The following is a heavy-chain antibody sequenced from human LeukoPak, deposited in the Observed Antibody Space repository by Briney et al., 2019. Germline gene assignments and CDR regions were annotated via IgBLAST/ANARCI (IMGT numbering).Heavy chain of an antibody. CDR1: GYTFTSHY. Sequence: ASVKVSCKASGYTFTSHYIHWVRQAPGQGLEWLGWINPNPNSGATSYAQHFQGRVTMTSDTSTSTVYMELTRLTSDDTAVYYCARVVRLYGGNMIFYFDYWGQGTLVTVSS. D-gene: IGHD4-23*01. J-gene: IGHJ4*02. CDR3: ARVVRLYGGNMIFYFDY. CDR2: INPNPNSGAT. V-gene: IGHV1-2*02.